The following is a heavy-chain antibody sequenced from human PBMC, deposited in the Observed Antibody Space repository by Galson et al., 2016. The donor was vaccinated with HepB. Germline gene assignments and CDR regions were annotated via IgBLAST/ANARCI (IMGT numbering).Heavy chain of an antibody. D-gene: IGHD3-9*01. Sequence: VKVSCKASGDSFITYAIGWVRLAPGQGLEWMGSIVPILGKAKYAQTFQDRVTITADRSTGAAYMELSGLRSEDTAAYYCARAREPYIDVLTDSFYYGLDVWGHGTTVIVS. CDR1: GDSFITYA. CDR3: ARAREPYIDVLTDSFYYGLDV. V-gene: IGHV1-69*10. J-gene: IGHJ6*02. CDR2: IVPILGKA.